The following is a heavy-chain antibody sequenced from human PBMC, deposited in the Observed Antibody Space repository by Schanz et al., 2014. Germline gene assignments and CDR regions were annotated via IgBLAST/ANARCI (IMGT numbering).Heavy chain of an antibody. CDR3: ARKMKLGVYGGKGHDSLDI. V-gene: IGHV3-74*02. J-gene: IGHJ3*02. CDR2: INSVGSNT. D-gene: IGHD4-17*01. Sequence: EVQLVESGGGLVQPGGSLRLSCAASGFTFENYALTWVRQVPGKGLVWVARINSVGSNTDYADSVTGRFTISRDNAKNTLYLQMNTLRAEDTAVYYCARKMKLGVYGGKGHDSLDIWGQGTMVTVSS. CDR1: GFTFENYA.